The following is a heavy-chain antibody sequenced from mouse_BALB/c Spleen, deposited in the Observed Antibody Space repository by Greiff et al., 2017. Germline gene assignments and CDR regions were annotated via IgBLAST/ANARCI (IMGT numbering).Heavy chain of an antibody. Sequence: EVQVVESGGGLVKPGGSLKLSCAASGFTFSSYAMSWVRQTPEERLEWVATISSGGSYTYYPDSVKGRFTIYRDNDKNTLYLQMSSLRSEDTAMYYCASMRMWAMDYWGQGTSVTVSS. J-gene: IGHJ4*01. V-gene: IGHV5-9-3*01. CDR1: GFTFSSYA. CDR2: ISSGGSYT. CDR3: ASMRMWAMDY.